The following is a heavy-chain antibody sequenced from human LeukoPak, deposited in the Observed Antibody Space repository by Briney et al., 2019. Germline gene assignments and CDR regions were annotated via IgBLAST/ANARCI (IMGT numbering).Heavy chain of an antibody. J-gene: IGHJ4*02. V-gene: IGHV3-48*02. CDR1: GFTFSNYN. CDR3: ARGLPFYSSGWYFDY. D-gene: IGHD6-19*01. CDR2: ISGTGSTR. Sequence: QPGGSLRLSCAASGFTFSNYNMNWVRQAPGKGLEWVSYISGTGSTRNYADSVKGRLTISRDNAKSSLYLQMSSLRDEDMAVYYCARGLPFYSSGWYFDYWGQGILVTVSS.